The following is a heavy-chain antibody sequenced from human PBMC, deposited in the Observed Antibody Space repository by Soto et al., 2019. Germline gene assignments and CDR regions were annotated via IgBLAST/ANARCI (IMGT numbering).Heavy chain of an antibody. D-gene: IGHD2-21*02. CDR3: AAYCGADCYPPATDN. J-gene: IGHJ4*02. CDR1: WFTVSDYV. Sequence: VRPKRLSYAAAWFTVSDYVIHWVRKTKGKGLEWVSAIGTAGDAYYPDSVKGRFTISRENARNSLYLQMNSLRTGDTAVYYCAAYCGADCYPPATDNWGQGTLVTVSS. CDR2: IGTAGDA. V-gene: IGHV3-13*01.